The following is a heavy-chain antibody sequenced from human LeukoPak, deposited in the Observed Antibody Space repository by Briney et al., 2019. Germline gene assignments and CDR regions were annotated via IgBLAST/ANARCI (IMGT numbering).Heavy chain of an antibody. J-gene: IGHJ4*02. CDR3: ARGRDSRGYQFMGFDS. D-gene: IGHD3-22*01. V-gene: IGHV4-61*02. CDR1: GGSISSGNYY. Sequence: SETLSLTCTVSGGSISSGNYYWSWIRQPAGKGLEWIGRIWADGAPTYRPSLKSRVTISVDTSKNQFSLRLSSVTAADTAVYYCARGRDSRGYQFMGFDSWGQGTLVTVSS. CDR2: IWADGAP.